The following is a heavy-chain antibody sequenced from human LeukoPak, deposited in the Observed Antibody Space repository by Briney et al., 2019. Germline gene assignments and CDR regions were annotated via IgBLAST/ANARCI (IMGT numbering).Heavy chain of an antibody. Sequence: GASVKVSCKSSGYTFTIYYMHWVRQAPGQGLEGMGIINPSGGSTSYAQKFQGRVTMTRDTSTSTVYMELSSLRSEDTAVYYCARDKPYYDSSGYPPGYWGQGTLVTVSS. CDR1: GYTFTIYY. CDR2: INPSGGST. CDR3: ARDKPYYDSSGYPPGY. J-gene: IGHJ4*02. D-gene: IGHD3-22*01. V-gene: IGHV1-46*01.